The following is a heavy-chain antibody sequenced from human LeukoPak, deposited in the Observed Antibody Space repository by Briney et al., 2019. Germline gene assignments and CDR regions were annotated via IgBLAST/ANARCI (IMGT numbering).Heavy chain of an antibody. D-gene: IGHD2-2*02. CDR1: GGSISTSNYY. CDR3: ARKGYCSSTSCYRRAFDI. CDR2: INHSGST. J-gene: IGHJ3*02. V-gene: IGHV4-39*07. Sequence: SETLSLTCTVSGGSISTSNYYWGWIRQPPGKGLEWIGEINHSGSTNYNPSLKSRVTISVDTSKNQFSLKLSSVTAADTAVYYCARKGYCSSTSCYRRAFDIWGQGTMVTVSS.